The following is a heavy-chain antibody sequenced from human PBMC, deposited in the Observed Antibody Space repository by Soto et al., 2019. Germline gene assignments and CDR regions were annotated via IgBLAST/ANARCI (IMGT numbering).Heavy chain of an antibody. J-gene: IGHJ4*02. CDR2: ISAYNGNT. Sequence: ASVKVSCKASGYTFTSYGISWVRQAPGQGLEWMGWISAYNGNTNYARKLQGRVTMTTDTSTSTAYMELRSLRSDDTAVYYCARARKGFLKVSGPDYWGQGTLVTVSS. V-gene: IGHV1-18*01. CDR1: GYTFTSYG. CDR3: ARARKGFLKVSGPDY. D-gene: IGHD3-3*01.